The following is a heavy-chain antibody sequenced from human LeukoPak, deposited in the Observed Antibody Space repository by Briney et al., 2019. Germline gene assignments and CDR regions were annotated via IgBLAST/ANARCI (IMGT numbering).Heavy chain of an antibody. D-gene: IGHD2-21*01. CDR3: AEDLVVVIAMQGYFDL. CDR1: GFTFSSYA. J-gene: IGHJ2*01. Sequence: GGSLRLSCAASGFTFSSYAMSWVRQAPGKGLEWVSTISGSGGSTYYADSVKGRFTISRDNSKNTLYLQMNSLRAEDTAVYYCAEDLVVVIAMQGYFDLWGRGTLVTVSS. V-gene: IGHV3-23*01. CDR2: ISGSGGST.